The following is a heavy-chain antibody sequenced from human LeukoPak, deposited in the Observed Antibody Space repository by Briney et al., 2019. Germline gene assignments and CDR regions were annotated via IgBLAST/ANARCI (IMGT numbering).Heavy chain of an antibody. J-gene: IGHJ4*02. Sequence: GASVKVSCKASGYTFTGYYMHWVRQAPGQGLEWMGWINPNSGGTNYAQKFQGRVTMTRDTSISTAYMELSRLRSEDTAVYYCATTVGELSFYVLFDYWGQGTLVTVSS. CDR1: GYTFTGYY. CDR3: ATTVGELSFYVLFDY. D-gene: IGHD3-16*02. V-gene: IGHV1-2*02. CDR2: INPNSGGT.